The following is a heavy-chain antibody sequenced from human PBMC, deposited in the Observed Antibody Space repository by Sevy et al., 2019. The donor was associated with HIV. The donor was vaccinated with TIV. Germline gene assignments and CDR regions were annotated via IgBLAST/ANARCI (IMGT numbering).Heavy chain of an antibody. J-gene: IGHJ5*02. D-gene: IGHD3-16*02. CDR2: IKSKTDGGTT. CDR1: GFTFSIAG. CDR3: TIDGLFDP. Sequence: GGSLRLSCAASGFTFSIAGMSWVRQAPGKGLEWVGRIKSKTDGGTTDYAAPVKGRFTISRDDSKNTLYLQMNNLKAEDTALYYCTIDGLFDPWGQGTLVTVSS. V-gene: IGHV3-15*01.